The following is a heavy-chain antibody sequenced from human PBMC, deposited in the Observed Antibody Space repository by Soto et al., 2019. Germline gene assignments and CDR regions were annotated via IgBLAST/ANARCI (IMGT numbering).Heavy chain of an antibody. CDR3: ARARAAAEGWFDP. D-gene: IGHD6-13*01. CDR2: IYSGGST. V-gene: IGHV3-53*01. CDR1: GFTVSSNY. J-gene: IGHJ5*02. Sequence: HPGGSLRLSCAASGFTVSSNYMSWVRQAPGKGLEWVSVIYSGGSTYYADSVKGRFTTSRDNSKNTLYLQMNSLRAEDTAVYYCARARAAAEGWFDPWGQGTLVTVSS.